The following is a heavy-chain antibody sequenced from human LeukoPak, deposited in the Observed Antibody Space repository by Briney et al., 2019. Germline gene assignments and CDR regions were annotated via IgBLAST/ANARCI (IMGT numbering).Heavy chain of an antibody. D-gene: IGHD2-15*01. CDR3: ARFCSGGSCYRDAPDYYYYGMDV. V-gene: IGHV1-46*01. Sequence: ASVKVSCTASGYTFTSYYMHWVGQAPGQGLEWMGIINPSGGSTSYAQKFQGRVTMTRDTSTSTVYMELSSLRSEDTAVYYCARFCSGGSCYRDAPDYYYYGMDVWGQGTTVTVSS. J-gene: IGHJ6*02. CDR1: GYTFTSYY. CDR2: INPSGGST.